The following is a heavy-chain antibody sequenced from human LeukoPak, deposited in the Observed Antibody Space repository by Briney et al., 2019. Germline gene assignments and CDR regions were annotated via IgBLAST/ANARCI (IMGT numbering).Heavy chain of an antibody. Sequence: ASVKVSCKASGGTFSSYAISWVRQAPGQGLEWMGGIIPIFGTANYAQKFQGRVTITADKSTSTAYMELSRLRSDDTAVYYCAREYAQGYNWFDPWGQGTLVTVSS. D-gene: IGHD2-8*01. V-gene: IGHV1-69*06. CDR3: AREYAQGYNWFDP. J-gene: IGHJ5*02. CDR2: IIPIFGTA. CDR1: GGTFSSYA.